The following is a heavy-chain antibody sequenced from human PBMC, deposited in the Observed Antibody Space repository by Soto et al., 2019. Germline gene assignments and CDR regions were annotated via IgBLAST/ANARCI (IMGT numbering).Heavy chain of an antibody. Sequence: QVQLVESGGGVVQPGGSLRLSCAASGFMFSNCVMHWVRQAPGKGLEWVALISHDGGNEDYGDSVRGRFTISRDNSKKTLFLRLTDLTPDDSGVYKCATDHPVRGVTNTFDVWGPGTVVTVSS. CDR3: ATDHPVRGVTNTFDV. CDR1: GFMFSNCV. V-gene: IGHV3-30-3*01. D-gene: IGHD3-10*01. J-gene: IGHJ3*01. CDR2: ISHDGGNE.